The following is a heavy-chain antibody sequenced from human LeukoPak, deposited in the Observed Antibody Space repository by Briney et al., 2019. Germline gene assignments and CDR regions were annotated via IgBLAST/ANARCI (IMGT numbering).Heavy chain of an antibody. CDR3: ANTYGSWGNFDT. J-gene: IGHJ4*02. D-gene: IGHD3-10*01. CDR1: GFTFSGYW. V-gene: IGHV3-74*01. Sequence: PGGSLRLSCAASGFTFSGYWMHWVRQAPGTGLVWVSVINSVGSTTRYADSVRGRFTISRDNAKNTLYLQMNSLRAEDTAVYNCANTYGSWGNFDTWGKGTLVSVSS. CDR2: INSVGSTT.